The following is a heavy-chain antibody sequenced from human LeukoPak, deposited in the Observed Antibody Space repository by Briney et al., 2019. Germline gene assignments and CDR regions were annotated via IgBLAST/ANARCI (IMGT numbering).Heavy chain of an antibody. V-gene: IGHV3-7*01. CDR2: IKQDGSGK. D-gene: IGHD3-22*01. CDR3: ARVLNDRRFDY. Sequence: PGGSLRLSCADSVFTFSSYWMSWVRQAPGKGLEWVANIKQDGSGKYYVDSVKGRFTISRDNAKNSLYLQMNSLRAEDTAVYYCARVLNDRRFDYWGQGTLVTVSS. CDR1: VFTFSSYW. J-gene: IGHJ4*02.